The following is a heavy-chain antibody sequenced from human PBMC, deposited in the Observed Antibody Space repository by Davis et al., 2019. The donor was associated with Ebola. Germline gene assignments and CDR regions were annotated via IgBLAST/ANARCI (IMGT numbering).Heavy chain of an antibody. D-gene: IGHD1-14*01. V-gene: IGHV3-23*01. Sequence: GESLKISCAASGFTFSSYAMSWVRQAPGKGLEWVSAISGSGGSTYYADSVKGRFTISRDNSKNTLYLQMNSLRAEDTAVYYCAKDRSEAEAAHRGFDYWGQGTLVTVSS. CDR3: AKDRSEAEAAHRGFDY. CDR2: ISGSGGST. J-gene: IGHJ4*02. CDR1: GFTFSSYA.